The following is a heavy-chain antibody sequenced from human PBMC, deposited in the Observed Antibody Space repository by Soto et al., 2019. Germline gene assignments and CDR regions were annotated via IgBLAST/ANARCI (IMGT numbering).Heavy chain of an antibody. Sequence: EASVKVSCKASGYTFTSYAMHWVRQAPGQRLEWMGWINAGNGNTKYSQKFQGRVTITRDTSASTAYMELSSLRSEDTAVYYCARVLTGYYPYYFDYWGQGTLVTVSS. D-gene: IGHD3-9*01. J-gene: IGHJ4*02. CDR3: ARVLTGYYPYYFDY. V-gene: IGHV1-3*01. CDR2: INAGNGNT. CDR1: GYTFTSYA.